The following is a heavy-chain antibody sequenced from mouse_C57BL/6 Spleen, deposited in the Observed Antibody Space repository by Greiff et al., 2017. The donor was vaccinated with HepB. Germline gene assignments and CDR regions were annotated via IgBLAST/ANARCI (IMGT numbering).Heavy chain of an antibody. D-gene: IGHD2-5*01. CDR3: ARGRTTYYSNYDAMDY. V-gene: IGHV1-18*01. CDR2: INPNNGGT. CDR1: GYTFTDYN. J-gene: IGHJ4*01. Sequence: VQLQQSGPELVKPGASVKIPCKASGYTFTDYNMDWVKQSHGKSLEWIGDINPNNGGTIYNQKFKGKATLTVDKSSSTAYMELRSLTSEDTAVYYCARGRTTYYSNYDAMDYWGQGTSVTVSS.